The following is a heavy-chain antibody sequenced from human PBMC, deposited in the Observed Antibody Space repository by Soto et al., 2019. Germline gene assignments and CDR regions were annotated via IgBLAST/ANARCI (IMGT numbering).Heavy chain of an antibody. CDR2: INTDGRST. CDR3: TRVYMLLRRDSNCFDL. V-gene: IGHV3-74*01. CDR1: GFTFSSYW. Sequence: GGSLRLSCAASGFTFSSYWVHWVRQAPGKGLVWVARINTDGRSTTYTDSVKGRFAISRDNAKNTLYLQMNSLRAEDTAVYYCTRVYMLLRRDSNCFDLWGQGILLTVSS. D-gene: IGHD3-16*01. J-gene: IGHJ5*02.